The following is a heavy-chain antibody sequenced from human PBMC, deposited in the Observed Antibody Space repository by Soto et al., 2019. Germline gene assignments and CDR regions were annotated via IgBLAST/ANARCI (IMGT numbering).Heavy chain of an antibody. Sequence: SETLSLTCTVSGVSISNSSYYWGWIRRPPGKGLEWIGTIYYSGITYYNPSLKSRVAISVDTSKNQFSLKLTSVTAADTAVYYCARHGSNWGQGTLVTVSS. V-gene: IGHV4-39*01. CDR2: IYYSGIT. CDR1: GVSISNSSYY. J-gene: IGHJ4*02. CDR3: ARHGSN.